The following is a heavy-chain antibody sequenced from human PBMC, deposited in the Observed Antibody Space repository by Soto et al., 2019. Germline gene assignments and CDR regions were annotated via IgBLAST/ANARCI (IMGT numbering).Heavy chain of an antibody. V-gene: IGHV1-2*04. D-gene: IGHD5-12*01. Sequence: ASVKVSCKSSGDSFNDYYLHWVRQAPGQGLEWMGWINPNSGVTKYAQKFQGWVTMTRDTSIRTVYMELSRLRSDDTAVYYCARESGGATATLDYYYFYMDVWGEGTTVTVSS. CDR3: ARESGGATATLDYYYFYMDV. CDR2: INPNSGVT. J-gene: IGHJ6*03. CDR1: GDSFNDYY.